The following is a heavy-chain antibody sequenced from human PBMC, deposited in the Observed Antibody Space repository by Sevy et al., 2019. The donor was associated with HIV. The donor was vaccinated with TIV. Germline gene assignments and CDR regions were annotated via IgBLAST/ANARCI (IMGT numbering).Heavy chain of an antibody. J-gene: IGHJ6*02. CDR2: ISSSSSTI. CDR3: ARGDYGGNPFYYYGMHV. Sequence: GGSLRLSCAASGFTFSSYSMNWVRQAPGKGLEWVSYISSSSSTIYYADSVKGRFTISRDNAKNSLYLQMNSLRDEDTAVYYCARGDYGGNPFYYYGMHVWGQGTTVTVSS. CDR1: GFTFSSYS. D-gene: IGHD4-17*01. V-gene: IGHV3-48*02.